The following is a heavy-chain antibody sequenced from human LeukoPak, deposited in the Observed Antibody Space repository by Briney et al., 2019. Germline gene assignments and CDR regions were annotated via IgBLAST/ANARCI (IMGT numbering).Heavy chain of an antibody. Sequence: SQTLSLTCSVSGGSIRSGGNYWSWIRQHPGKGLEWIGYIYYSGSTYYNPSLKSRVTISVDPSKNQFSLDLNSVTAADTAVYFCARAETGTCQNWGQGTLVTVSS. J-gene: IGHJ4*02. CDR1: GGSIRSGGNY. V-gene: IGHV4-31*03. D-gene: IGHD3-9*01. CDR3: ARAETGTCQN. CDR2: IYYSGST.